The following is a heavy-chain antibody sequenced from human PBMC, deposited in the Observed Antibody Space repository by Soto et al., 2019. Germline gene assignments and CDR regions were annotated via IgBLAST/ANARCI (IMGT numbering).Heavy chain of an antibody. CDR3: AHTIVVVPTAHGAFDV. CDR1: GFSLSSIGVG. J-gene: IGHJ3*01. D-gene: IGHD2-2*01. CDR2: LYWDDDK. Sequence: QITLKESGPTLVKPTQTLTLTCTFSGFSLSSIGVGVGWIRQPPGKALEWLGILYWDDDKHYSPSLKSRISIAKDTSKDQVVLTLTNMDPVDTATYYCAHTIVVVPTAHGAFDVWGQGTMVTVSS. V-gene: IGHV2-5*02.